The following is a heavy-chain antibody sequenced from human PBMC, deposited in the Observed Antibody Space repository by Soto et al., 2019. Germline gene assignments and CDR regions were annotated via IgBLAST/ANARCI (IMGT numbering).Heavy chain of an antibody. CDR1: GGTXTSYA. Sequence: SXKVSYMASGGTXTSYAIRVVRQAPGKGLEWMGGIIQIFGTENYAQKFQVGVTMTSDTSTRTVYMELSSLRSQDTAVYDCASSSSGRNYYYYYGMDVWGQGTTCTVSS. J-gene: IGHJ6*02. D-gene: IGHD6-19*01. V-gene: IGHV1-69*05. CDR3: ASSSSGRNYYYYYGMDV. CDR2: IIQIFGTE.